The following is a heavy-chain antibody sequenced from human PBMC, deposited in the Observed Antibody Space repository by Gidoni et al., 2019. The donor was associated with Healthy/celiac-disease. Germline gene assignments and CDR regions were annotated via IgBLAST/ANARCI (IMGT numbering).Heavy chain of an antibody. D-gene: IGHD2-2*02. J-gene: IGHJ5*02. CDR3: ARAIVVVPAAIGSCWFDP. CDR2: IYYSGST. V-gene: IGHV4-39*01. CDR1: VGSISSSSYY. Sequence: QLQLQESGPGLVKPSETLSLTCTVSVGSISSSSYYWGWIRPPPGKGLEWIGSIYYSGSTYYNPSLKSRVTISVDTSKNQFSLKLSPVTAADTAVYYCARAIVVVPAAIGSCWFDPWGQGTLVTVSS.